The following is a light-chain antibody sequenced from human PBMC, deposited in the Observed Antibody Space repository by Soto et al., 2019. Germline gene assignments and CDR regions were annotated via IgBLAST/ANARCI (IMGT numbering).Light chain of an antibody. CDR3: QQYGSSPNT. J-gene: IGKJ2*01. CDR2: GAS. V-gene: IGKV3-20*01. CDR1: QSVSSSY. Sequence: EIVLTQSPGTLSLSPGERATLSCTASQSVSSSYLAWYQQKPGQAPRLLIYGASSMATGIPDRFSGSRSGADFPLTISRLEPEDFAVYYCQQYGSSPNTFGQGPKLEIK.